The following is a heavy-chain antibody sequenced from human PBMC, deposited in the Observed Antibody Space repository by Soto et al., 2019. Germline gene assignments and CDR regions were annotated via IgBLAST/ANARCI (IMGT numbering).Heavy chain of an antibody. CDR3: ARAHYGPSGYYFDT. D-gene: IGHD3-22*01. CDR1: GDSITSCGYS. CDR2: IYHTGSA. J-gene: IGHJ4*02. Sequence: TSETLSLTCSVSGDSITSCGYSWSWIRQPPRRGLEWIGYIYHTGSASYSPSLKGRVTISVDKSKNQFSLSLNSVTAADTAIYYCARAHYGPSGYYFDTWGQGSLVTVSS. V-gene: IGHV4-30-2*01.